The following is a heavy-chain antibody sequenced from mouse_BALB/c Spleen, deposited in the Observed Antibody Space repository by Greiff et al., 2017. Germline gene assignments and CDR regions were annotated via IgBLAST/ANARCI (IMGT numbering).Heavy chain of an antibody. J-gene: IGHJ4*01. D-gene: IGHD2-1*01. CDR2: INPSNGGT. CDR3: TSRIYYGNSQYAMDY. CDR1: GYTFTSYY. V-gene: IGHV1S81*02. Sequence: VQLQQPGAELVKPGASVKLSCKASGYTFTSYYMYWVKQRPGQGLEWIGGINPSNGGTNFNEKFKSKATLTVDKSSSTAYMQLSSLTSEDSAVYYWTSRIYYGNSQYAMDYWGQGTSVTVSS.